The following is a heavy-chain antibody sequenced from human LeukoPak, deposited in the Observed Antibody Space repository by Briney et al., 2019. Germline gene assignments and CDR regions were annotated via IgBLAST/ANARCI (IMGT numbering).Heavy chain of an antibody. Sequence: GGSLRLSCAASGFTFSTYGMHWVRQAPGKGLEWVALIYYDGSNKYYADSVKGRITVSRDNSKNTLYLQMNILRAEDTGVYYCTREEVRAPLDNWGQGTLVTVSS. CDR3: TREEVRAPLDN. J-gene: IGHJ4*02. CDR2: IYYDGSNK. D-gene: IGHD3-10*01. V-gene: IGHV3-33*01. CDR1: GFTFSTYG.